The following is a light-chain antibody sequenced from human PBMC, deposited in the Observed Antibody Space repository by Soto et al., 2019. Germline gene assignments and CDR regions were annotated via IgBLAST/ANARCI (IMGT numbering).Light chain of an antibody. CDR1: QSVSSNY. CDR3: QQYGTSPYT. V-gene: IGKV3-20*01. J-gene: IGKJ2*01. CDR2: DAS. Sequence: EIVLTQSPGTLSLSPGERATLSCRASQSVSSNYLAWYQQKPGQAPRLLIYDASSRATGIPDRFSGRGSGADFTLTISRLEPEDFAEYYCQQYGTSPYTFGQGTKLEI.